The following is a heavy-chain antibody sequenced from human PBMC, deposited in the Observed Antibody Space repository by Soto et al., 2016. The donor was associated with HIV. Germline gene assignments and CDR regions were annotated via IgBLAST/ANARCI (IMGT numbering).Heavy chain of an antibody. J-gene: IGHJ4*02. CDR1: GFTLEDYG. CDR3: VRHTRPVLPADIGDY. Sequence: EVQLVESGGGVVRPGGSLRLSCVASGFTLEDYGMSWVRQVPGKGLEWVSSIKWNGVGKGYADSMKGRFTISRDNAKNTLYLQMNSLRVDDTALYYCVRHTRPVLPADIGDYWGQGNPGSLSPQ. D-gene: IGHD2-2*01. V-gene: IGHV3-20*04. CDR2: IKWNGVGK.